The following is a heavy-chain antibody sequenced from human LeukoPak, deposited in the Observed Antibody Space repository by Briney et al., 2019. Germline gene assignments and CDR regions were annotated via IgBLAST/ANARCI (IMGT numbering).Heavy chain of an antibody. Sequence: GGSLRLSCAASGFTFSSYAMSWVRQAPGKGLEWVSAISGSGGRTYYADSVKDRFTISRDNSKNALYLQMNSMRGEGTAVYYCAKDRGPYCSSTSCYPDAFDIWGQGTMVTVSS. CDR3: AKDRGPYCSSTSCYPDAFDI. J-gene: IGHJ3*02. V-gene: IGHV3-23*01. CDR2: ISGSGGRT. D-gene: IGHD2-2*01. CDR1: GFTFSSYA.